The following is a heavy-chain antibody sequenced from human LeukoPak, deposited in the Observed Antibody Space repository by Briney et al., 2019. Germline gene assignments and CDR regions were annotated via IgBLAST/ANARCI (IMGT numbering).Heavy chain of an antibody. Sequence: ASVKVSCKASGYTFSSYGISWVRQAPGQGLEWMGWISAYNGNTNYAQKLQGRVTMTTDTSTSTAYMELRSLRSDDTAVYYCARDGPLGYCSGGSCYSGYWGQGTLVTVSS. CDR2: ISAYNGNT. D-gene: IGHD2-15*01. J-gene: IGHJ4*02. CDR1: GYTFSSYG. CDR3: ARDGPLGYCSGGSCYSGY. V-gene: IGHV1-18*01.